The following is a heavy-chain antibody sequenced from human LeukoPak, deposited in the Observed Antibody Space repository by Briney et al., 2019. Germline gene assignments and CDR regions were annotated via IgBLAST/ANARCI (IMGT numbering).Heavy chain of an antibody. CDR1: GASISSSRYY. V-gene: IGHV4-39*01. J-gene: IGHJ4*02. D-gene: IGHD3-10*01. CDR2: IYYSGST. Sequence: SETLSLTCTVSGASISSSRYYWGWIRQPPGKGLEWIGSIYYSGSTYYNPSLKSRVTISVDTSKNQFSLKLSSVTAADTAVYYCARLPVGELSPPFDYWGQGTLVTVSS. CDR3: ARLPVGELSPPFDY.